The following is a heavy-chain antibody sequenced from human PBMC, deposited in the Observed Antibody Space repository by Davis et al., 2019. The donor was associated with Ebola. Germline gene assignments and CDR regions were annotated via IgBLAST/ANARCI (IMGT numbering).Heavy chain of an antibody. Sequence: AASVKVSCKASGGTFSSYGISWVRQAPGQGLEWMGWISAYNGNTNYAQKLQGRVTMTTDTSTSTAYMELRSLRSDDTAVYYCARETLGWFDPWGQGTLVTVSS. V-gene: IGHV1-18*01. CDR1: GGTFSSYG. CDR3: ARETLGWFDP. CDR2: ISAYNGNT. J-gene: IGHJ5*02. D-gene: IGHD7-27*01.